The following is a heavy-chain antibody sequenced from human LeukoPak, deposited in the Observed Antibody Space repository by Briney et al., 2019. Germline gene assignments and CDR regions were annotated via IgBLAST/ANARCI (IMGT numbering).Heavy chain of an antibody. Sequence: GGSLTLFCAASGFTYSNYWTSWVRQAPGKGLEWVANIKEDGSEKDYVDSVKGRLTISRDNAKKSVYLQMNSLRAEDTAVYYCVRDWLAGGTLVRAMDVWGQGTTVPVSS. CDR2: IKEDGSEK. CDR1: GFTYSNYW. CDR3: VRDWLAGGTLVRAMDV. V-gene: IGHV3-7*05. D-gene: IGHD2-15*01. J-gene: IGHJ6*02.